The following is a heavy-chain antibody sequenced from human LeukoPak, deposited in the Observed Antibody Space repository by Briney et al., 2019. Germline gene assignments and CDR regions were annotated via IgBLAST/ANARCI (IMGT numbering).Heavy chain of an antibody. D-gene: IGHD6-13*01. V-gene: IGHV3-48*01. CDR3: ARGLQQLVRGFNYYFMDV. J-gene: IGHJ6*03. CDR1: GFTFRSYS. Sequence: GGSLRLSCAASGFTFRSYSMNWVRQAPGKGLEWVSYITRSSSSIYYADSVRGRFTISRDNAENSLYLQMNSLRAEDTAVYYCARGLQQLVRGFNYYFMDVWGKGTTVTVSS. CDR2: ITRSSSSI.